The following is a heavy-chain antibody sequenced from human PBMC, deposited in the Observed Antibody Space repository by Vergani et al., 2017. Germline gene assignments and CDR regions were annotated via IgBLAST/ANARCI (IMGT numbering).Heavy chain of an antibody. V-gene: IGHV4-38-2*02. CDR1: GYSISSGYY. CDR2: IYHSGST. Sequence: QVQLQESGPGLVKPSETLSLTCTVSGYSISSGYYWGWIRQPPGKGLEWIGSIYHSGSTYYNPSLKSRVTISVDKSKNQFSLKLSSVTAADTAVYYCARTPGGGMDIWGQGTTVTVSS. CDR3: ARTPGGGMDI. J-gene: IGHJ6*02.